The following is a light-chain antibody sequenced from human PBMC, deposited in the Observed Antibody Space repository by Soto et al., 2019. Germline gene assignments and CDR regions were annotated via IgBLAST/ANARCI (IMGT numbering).Light chain of an antibody. Sequence: QSALTQPASVSGSPGQSITISCTGTSSDVGGYNYVSWYQQHPGKAPKLMIYDVSNRPSGVSNRFSGSKSGNTASLTISGLQAEDEADYHCCSFSGSYHWVFGGGTQLTVL. J-gene: IGLJ3*02. V-gene: IGLV2-14*03. CDR2: DVS. CDR1: SSDVGGYNY. CDR3: CSFSGSYHWV.